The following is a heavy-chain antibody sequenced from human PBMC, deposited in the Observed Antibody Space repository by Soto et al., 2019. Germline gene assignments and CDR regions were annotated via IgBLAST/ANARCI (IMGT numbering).Heavy chain of an antibody. CDR3: ASHPGSGSYAYYYGMDV. D-gene: IGHD3-10*01. J-gene: IGHJ6*02. CDR2: MSYDGSNK. V-gene: IGHV3-30-3*01. Sequence: LRLSCAASGFTFSSYAMRWVRQAPGKGLEWVAVMSYDGSNKYYADSVKGRFTISRDNSKNTLYLQMNSLRAEDTAVYYCASHPGSGSYAYYYGMDVWGQGTTVTVSS. CDR1: GFTFSSYA.